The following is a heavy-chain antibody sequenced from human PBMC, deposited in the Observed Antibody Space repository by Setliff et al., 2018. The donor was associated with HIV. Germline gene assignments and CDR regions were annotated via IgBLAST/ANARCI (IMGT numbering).Heavy chain of an antibody. D-gene: IGHD2-15*01. CDR1: GYTFTNYY. CDR3: AREGQVVVTAKGFDD. Sequence: ASVKVSCKTSGYTFTNYYMHWMRQAPGQGLEWMGVVNTVGGGASYAQKFQGRLTVTRDTSTSTVYMELSSLRSEDTAVYYCAREGQVVVTAKGFDDWGLGTLVTVSS. J-gene: IGHJ4*02. CDR2: VNTVGGGA. V-gene: IGHV1-46*01.